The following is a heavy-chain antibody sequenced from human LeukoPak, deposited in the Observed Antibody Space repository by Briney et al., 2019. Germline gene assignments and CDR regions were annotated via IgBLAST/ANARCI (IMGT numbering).Heavy chain of an antibody. CDR1: GFTFSNYA. Sequence: GGSLRLSCAASGFTFSNYAMSWVRQAPGRGLEWVSAISGSSGLTYYADSVKGRFTISRDNSKNTLFLQMNSLRAEDTAVYYCARASSGYLFDYWGQGTLVTVSS. CDR2: ISGSSGLT. CDR3: ARASSGYLFDY. J-gene: IGHJ4*02. D-gene: IGHD3-22*01. V-gene: IGHV3-23*01.